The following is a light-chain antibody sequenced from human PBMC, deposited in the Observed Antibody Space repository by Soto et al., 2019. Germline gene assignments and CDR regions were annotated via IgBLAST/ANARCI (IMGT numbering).Light chain of an antibody. CDR3: QQLNSYLPIT. CDR1: QDIGTY. J-gene: IGKJ5*01. Sequence: DIQLTQSPSFLSASVGDRVTVTCRSSQDIGTYLAWYQQKPGKAPKILIYGASTLQSGVPPRFGGSGSGTTFTLTISGLQPEDFATYYCQQLNSYLPITFGQGTRLEIK. CDR2: GAS. V-gene: IGKV1-9*01.